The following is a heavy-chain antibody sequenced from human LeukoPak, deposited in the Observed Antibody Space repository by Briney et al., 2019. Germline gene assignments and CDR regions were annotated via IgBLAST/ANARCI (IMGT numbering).Heavy chain of an antibody. D-gene: IGHD3-22*01. CDR2: INNNGGST. J-gene: IGHJ1*01. CDR3: ARDQYYYDR. Sequence: PGGSLRLSCAASGFTFSTYAMHWVRQAPGKGLEYVSAINNNGGSTYHANSVKGRFTISRDNTKNTLYLQIGILRAEDMAVYYCARDQYYYDRWGQGDPVTVSS. CDR1: GFTFSTYA. V-gene: IGHV3-64*01.